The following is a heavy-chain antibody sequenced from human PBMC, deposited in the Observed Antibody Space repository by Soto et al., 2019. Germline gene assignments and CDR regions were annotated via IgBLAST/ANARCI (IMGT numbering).Heavy chain of an antibody. J-gene: IGHJ3*02. CDR3: TRDMVRGVSAFDI. CDR1: GFTVSNNF. D-gene: IGHD3-10*01. Sequence: VQLVETGGALIQPGGSLRLSCAASGFTVSNNFMSWVRQAPGKALAWVSVIYTDGSPYYTDSVRGRFTISRDDSQNTVFLQMNNLRVEDTAVYYCTRDMVRGVSAFDICGQGTTVTVSS. CDR2: IYTDGSP. V-gene: IGHV3-53*02.